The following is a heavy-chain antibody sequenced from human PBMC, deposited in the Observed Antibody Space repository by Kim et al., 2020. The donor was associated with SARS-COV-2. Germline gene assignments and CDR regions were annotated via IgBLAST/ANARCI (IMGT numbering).Heavy chain of an antibody. CDR1: GGSFSGYY. CDR3: ARGIVVVPAAMSIAASYYFDY. Sequence: SETLSLTCAVYGGSFSGYYWSWIRQPPGKGLEWIGEINHSGSTNYNPSLKSRVTISVDTSKNQFSLKLSSVTAADTAVYYCARGIVVVPAAMSIAASYYFDYWGQGTLVTVSS. D-gene: IGHD2-2*01. CDR2: INHSGST. V-gene: IGHV4-34*01. J-gene: IGHJ4*02.